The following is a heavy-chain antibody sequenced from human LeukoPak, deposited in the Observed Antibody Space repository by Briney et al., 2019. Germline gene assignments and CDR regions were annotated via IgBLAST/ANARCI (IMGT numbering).Heavy chain of an antibody. D-gene: IGHD2-8*01. CDR1: GFTFSSYA. J-gene: IGHJ4*02. Sequence: GRSLRLSCAASGFTFSSYAMHWVRQAPGKGLEWVAVISYDGSNKYYADSVKGRFTISRDNSKNTLYLQMNSLRAEDTAVCYCARPLVRTRYYFDYWGQGTLVTVSS. CDR3: ARPLVRTRYYFDY. CDR2: ISYDGSNK. V-gene: IGHV3-30-3*01.